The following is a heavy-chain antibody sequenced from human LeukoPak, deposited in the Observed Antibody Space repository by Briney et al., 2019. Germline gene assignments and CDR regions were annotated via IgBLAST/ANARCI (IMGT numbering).Heavy chain of an antibody. CDR3: ARDKGYCSSTSCLVLDY. D-gene: IGHD2-2*01. V-gene: IGHV1-2*02. J-gene: IGHJ4*02. Sequence: ASVKVSCKASGHTFTGYYMHWVRQAPGQGLEWMGWINPNSGGTNYAQKFQGRVTMTRDTSISTAYMELSRLRSDDTAVYYCARDKGYCSSTSCLVLDYWGQGTLVTVSS. CDR2: INPNSGGT. CDR1: GHTFTGYY.